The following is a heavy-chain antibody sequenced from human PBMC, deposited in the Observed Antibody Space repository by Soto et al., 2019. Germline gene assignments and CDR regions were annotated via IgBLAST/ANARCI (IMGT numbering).Heavy chain of an antibody. D-gene: IGHD5-12*01. J-gene: IGHJ5*02. V-gene: IGHV2-70*01. CDR2: IGWDDDK. Sequence: SGPTLVNPTQTLTLTCTFSGFSLSTSGMCVSWIRQPPGKALEWLALIGWDDDKYYSTSLKTRLTISKDTSKNQVVLTMTNMDPVDTATYYCARSNIVATIENWFDPWGQGTLVTVSS. CDR1: GFSLSTSGMC. CDR3: ARSNIVATIENWFDP.